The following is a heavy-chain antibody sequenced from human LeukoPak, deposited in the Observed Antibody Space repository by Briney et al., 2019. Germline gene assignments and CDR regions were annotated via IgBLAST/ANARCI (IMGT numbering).Heavy chain of an antibody. D-gene: IGHD6-19*01. V-gene: IGHV3-64*01. J-gene: IGHJ4*02. Sequence: GGSLRLSCAASGFTFSSYAMHWVRQAPGKGLEYVSAISSNVGSTYYANSVKGRFTISRDNSKNTLYLQMGSLRAEDMAVYYCARALGGTTGMNDYWGQGTLVTVSS. CDR1: GFTFSSYA. CDR3: ARALGGTTGMNDY. CDR2: ISSNVGST.